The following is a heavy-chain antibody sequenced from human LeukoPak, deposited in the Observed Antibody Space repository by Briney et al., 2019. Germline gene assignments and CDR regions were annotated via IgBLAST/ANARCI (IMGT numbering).Heavy chain of an antibody. D-gene: IGHD6-6*01. Sequence: PGGSLRLSCAASGFTFSTYGIHWVRQAPGKGLEWVTFIRYDGSNKYYADPVMGRFTISRDNSKNTVYLQMNSLRTDDTAVYYCAKDGSTSPFYYYYYYMDVWGTGTTVTVSS. CDR1: GFTFSTYG. CDR3: AKDGSTSPFYYYYYYMDV. V-gene: IGHV3-30*02. CDR2: IRYDGSNK. J-gene: IGHJ6*03.